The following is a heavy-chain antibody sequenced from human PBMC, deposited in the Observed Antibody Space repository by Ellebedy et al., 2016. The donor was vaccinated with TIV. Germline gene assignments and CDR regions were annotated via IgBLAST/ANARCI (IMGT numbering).Heavy chain of an antibody. CDR2: ISGSSITK. CDR3: ARAVGGRLDSVIDY. J-gene: IGHJ4*02. Sequence: GESLKISCAASGFTFRDYYMSWLRQAPGKGLEWVSYISGSSITKKYYADSVKGRFTISRDNAKNSLYLQMNSLSAEYTAFYYCARAVGGRLDSVIDYWGQGILVTVSS. D-gene: IGHD3-9*01. CDR1: GFTFRDYY. V-gene: IGHV3-11*01.